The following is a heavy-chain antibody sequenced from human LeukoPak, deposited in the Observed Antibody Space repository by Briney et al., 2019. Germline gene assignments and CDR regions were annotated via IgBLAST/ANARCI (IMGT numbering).Heavy chain of an antibody. V-gene: IGHV3-53*01. Sequence: GGSLRLSCVASGFIVSNNYMSWVRQAPGKGLEWVSVLYNAGSTYYAESVKGRFTISRDNSKNTLYLQMYSLRAEDTAVYYCARHPHDDYHNPFGVWGQGTTVTVSS. CDR3: ARHPHDDYHNPFGV. CDR1: GFIVSNNY. CDR2: LYNAGST. D-gene: IGHD4-17*01. J-gene: IGHJ6*02.